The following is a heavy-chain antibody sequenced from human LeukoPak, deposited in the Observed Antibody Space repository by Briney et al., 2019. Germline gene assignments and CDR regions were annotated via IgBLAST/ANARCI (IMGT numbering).Heavy chain of an antibody. CDR2: ILYDGSNE. V-gene: IGHV3-30*04. CDR1: GFTFSSYA. CDR3: ARDNPVAARPSYFDY. D-gene: IGHD6-6*01. Sequence: GGSLRLSCAASGFTFSSYAMHWVRQAPGKGLEWVAVILYDGSNEYYADSVKGRFTISRDNSKNTLYLQMNSLRAEDTAVYYCARDNPVAARPSYFDYWGQGTLVTVSS. J-gene: IGHJ4*02.